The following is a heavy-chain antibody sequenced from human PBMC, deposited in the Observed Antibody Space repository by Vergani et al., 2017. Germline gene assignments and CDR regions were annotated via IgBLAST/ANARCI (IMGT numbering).Heavy chain of an antibody. CDR3: VRRRWERQVDY. D-gene: IGHD1-26*01. J-gene: IGHJ4*02. Sequence: EVQLVQSGAEVKKPGESLKISCEGSGYTFTDYWVGWVRQKPGKGLEWMGVVYARDSITRYSLSFEGQVTISADKSINTAYLEWDSLRASDSAMYYCVRRRWERQVDYWGQGTLVTV. CDR2: VYARDSIT. V-gene: IGHV5-51*01. CDR1: GYTFTDYW.